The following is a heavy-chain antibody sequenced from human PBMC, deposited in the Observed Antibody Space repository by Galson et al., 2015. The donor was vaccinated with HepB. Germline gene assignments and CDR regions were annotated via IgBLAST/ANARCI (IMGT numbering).Heavy chain of an antibody. CDR3: ARERFSSSWYGGVDY. D-gene: IGHD6-13*01. CDR2: IKQDGSEK. Sequence: SLRLSCAASGFTFSSYWMSWVRQAPGKGLEWVANIKQDGSEKYYVDSVKGRFTISRDNAKNSLYLQMNSLRAEDTAVYYCARERFSSSWYGGVDYWGQGTLVTVSS. J-gene: IGHJ4*02. V-gene: IGHV3-7*03. CDR1: GFTFSSYW.